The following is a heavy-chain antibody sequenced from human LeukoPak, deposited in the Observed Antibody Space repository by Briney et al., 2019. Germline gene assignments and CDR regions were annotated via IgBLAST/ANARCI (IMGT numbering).Heavy chain of an antibody. CDR2: ISGSGGST. V-gene: IGHV3-23*01. Sequence: GGSLRLSCAAAGFTFSSYAMSWVRQAPGKGLEWVSAISGSGGSTYYADSVKGRFTISRDNSKNTLYLQMNSLRAEDTAVYYCAQDLILGASNFDYWGQGTLVTVSS. J-gene: IGHJ4*02. CDR1: GFTFSSYA. CDR3: AQDLILGASNFDY. D-gene: IGHD1-26*01.